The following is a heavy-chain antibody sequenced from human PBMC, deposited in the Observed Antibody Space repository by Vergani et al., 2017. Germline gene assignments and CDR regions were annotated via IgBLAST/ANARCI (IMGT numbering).Heavy chain of an antibody. CDR3: TTDHRCCGYGSCYWLRDHHYYGMDV. D-gene: IGHD3-10*01. Sequence: EVQLVESGGGIVKPGGSLRLSCVASGFRFRNAWMNWVRRTPGKGLEWGGRIKSTLDRVKTDDAAAVKGRFSISRDDSKNTLFLQMNGLKTEDIGLSYCTTDHRCCGYGSCYWLRDHHYYGMDVWGQGTTVTVSS. CDR2: IKSTLDRVKT. J-gene: IGHJ6*02. V-gene: IGHV3-15*07. CDR1: GFRFRNAW.